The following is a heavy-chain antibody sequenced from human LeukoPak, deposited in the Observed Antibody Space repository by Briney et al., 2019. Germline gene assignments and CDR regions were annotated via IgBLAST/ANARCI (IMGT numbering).Heavy chain of an antibody. Sequence: ASVKVSCKASGYTFTGYYMHWVRQAPGQGLEWMGWISAYNGNTNYAQKLQGRVTMTTDTSTSTAYMELRSLRSDDTAVYYCARDHPLYCSSTSCYSPLRSHYYYYGMDVWGQGTTVTVSS. V-gene: IGHV1-18*04. CDR3: ARDHPLYCSSTSCYSPLRSHYYYYGMDV. CDR2: ISAYNGNT. D-gene: IGHD2-2*01. CDR1: GYTFTGYY. J-gene: IGHJ6*02.